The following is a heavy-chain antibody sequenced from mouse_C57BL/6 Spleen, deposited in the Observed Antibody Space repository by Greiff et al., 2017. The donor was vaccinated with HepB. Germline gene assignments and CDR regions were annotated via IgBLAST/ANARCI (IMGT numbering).Heavy chain of an antibody. CDR1: GYTFTSYG. J-gene: IGHJ3*01. Sequence: QVQLQQSGAELARPGASVKLSCKASGYTFTSYGISWVKQRTGQGLEWIGEIYPRSGNTYYNEKFKGKATLTADKSSSTAYMELRSLTSEDSAVYICAGWDDGYPYGFAYWGQGTLVTVSA. D-gene: IGHD2-3*01. CDR2: IYPRSGNT. CDR3: AGWDDGYPYGFAY. V-gene: IGHV1-81*01.